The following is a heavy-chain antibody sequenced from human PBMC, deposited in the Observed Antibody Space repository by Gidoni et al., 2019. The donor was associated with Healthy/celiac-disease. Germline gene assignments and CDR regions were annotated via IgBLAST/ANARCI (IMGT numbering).Heavy chain of an antibody. CDR1: GFTFDDYA. V-gene: IGHV3-9*01. CDR3: ASGAKHYYDSSGYYRNWYFDL. D-gene: IGHD3-22*01. J-gene: IGHJ2*01. Sequence: EVQMVASGGGVVQPGRSLSRCCAASGFTFDDYAMQWVRQAPGKGLEWVACISWNSGSIGDADSVKGRFTISRDNAKNSLYLQMNSLRAEDTALYYCASGAKHYYDSSGYYRNWYFDLWGRGTLVTVSS. CDR2: ISWNSGSI.